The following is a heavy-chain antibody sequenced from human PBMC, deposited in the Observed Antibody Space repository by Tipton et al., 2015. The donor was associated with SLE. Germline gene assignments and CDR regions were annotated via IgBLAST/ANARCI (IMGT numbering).Heavy chain of an antibody. V-gene: IGHV4-59*02. CDR3: AREAAVVTPGAFDV. CDR2: VHHSRGT. D-gene: IGHD4-23*01. J-gene: IGHJ3*01. Sequence: TLSLTCTVSGGSVSGHYWSWIRQPPGKGLEWIGFVHHSRGTHYNPSLQSRVTMSVQTSQNQFSLKLTSVTAADTAVYYCAREAAVVTPGAFDVWGLGTKVTVSS. CDR1: GGSVSGHY.